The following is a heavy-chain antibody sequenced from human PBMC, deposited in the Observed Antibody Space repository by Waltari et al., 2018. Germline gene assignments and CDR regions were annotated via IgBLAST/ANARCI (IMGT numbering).Heavy chain of an antibody. Sequence: EVQLVESGGGLIQPGGSLRLSCAASGFTVSSNYMSWVRQAPGKGLEWVSVIYSGCSTYYADSVKGRFTISRDNSKNTLYLQMNSRRAEDTAVYYCARDRLTGYYYYGMDVWGQGTTVTVSS. J-gene: IGHJ6*02. CDR2: IYSGCST. D-gene: IGHD7-27*01. V-gene: IGHV3-53*01. CDR3: ARDRLTGYYYYGMDV. CDR1: GFTVSSNY.